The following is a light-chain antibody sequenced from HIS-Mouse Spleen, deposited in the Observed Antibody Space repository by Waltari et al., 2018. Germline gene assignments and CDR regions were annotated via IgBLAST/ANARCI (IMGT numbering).Light chain of an antibody. Sequence: SYELTQPPSVSVSPGHTARITCSGDALPKKYAYWYQQKSGQAPVLVIYEDSKRPSGIPERFSGSSSGTMATLTISGAQVEDEADYYCYSTDSSGNYRVFGGGTKLTVL. CDR3: YSTDSSGNYRV. CDR1: ALPKKY. J-gene: IGLJ2*01. CDR2: EDS. V-gene: IGLV3-10*01.